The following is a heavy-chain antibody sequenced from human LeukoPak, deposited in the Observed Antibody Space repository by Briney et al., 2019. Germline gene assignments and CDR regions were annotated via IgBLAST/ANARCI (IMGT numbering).Heavy chain of an antibody. CDR1: GYTFTSYY. D-gene: IGHD6-13*01. J-gene: IGHJ4*02. CDR2: INPRGGTT. V-gene: IGHV1-46*01. CDR3: ARGIATAGYDY. Sequence: ASVKVSCKASGYTFTSYYLHWVRQAPGQGLEWMGIINPRGGTTSFAQKFQGRVIMTRDTSTSTVYMDLSSLRSDDTAVYYCARGIATAGYDYWGQGTLVTVSS.